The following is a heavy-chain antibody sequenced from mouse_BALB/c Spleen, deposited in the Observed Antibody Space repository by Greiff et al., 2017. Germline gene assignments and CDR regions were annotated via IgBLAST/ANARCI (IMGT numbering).Heavy chain of an antibody. CDR3: ARDGPFSY. J-gene: IGHJ2*01. Sequence: EVQRVESGGGLVKPGGSLKLSCAASGFTFSSYAMSWVRQTPEKRLEWVASISSGGSTYYPDSVKGRFTISRDNARNILYLQMSSLRSEDTAMYYCARDGPFSYWGQGTTLTVSS. V-gene: IGHV5-6-5*01. CDR1: GFTFSSYA. CDR2: ISSGGST.